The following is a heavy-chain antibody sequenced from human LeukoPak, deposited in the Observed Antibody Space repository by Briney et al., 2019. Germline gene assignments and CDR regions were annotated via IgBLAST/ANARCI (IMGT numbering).Heavy chain of an antibody. CDR3: ARPPLRFDAFDI. Sequence: PSETLSLTCTVSGYSISSGYYWGWIRQPPGKGLEWIGSIYHSGSTYYNPSLKSRVTISVDTSKNQFSLKLSSVTAADTAVYYCARPPLRFDAFDIWGQGTMVTVSS. J-gene: IGHJ3*02. V-gene: IGHV4-38-2*02. CDR2: IYHSGST. CDR1: GYSISSGYY. D-gene: IGHD3-16*01.